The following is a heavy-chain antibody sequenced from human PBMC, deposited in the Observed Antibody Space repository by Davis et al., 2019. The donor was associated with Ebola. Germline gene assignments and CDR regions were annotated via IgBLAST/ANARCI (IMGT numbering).Heavy chain of an antibody. J-gene: IGHJ6*02. V-gene: IGHV4-39*01. CDR3: ARHLLSSGYLYYYYGMDV. CDR2: IYYSGST. Sequence: GSLRLSCTVSGGSISSSSYYWGWIRQPPGKGLEWIGSIYYSGSTYYNPSLKSRVTISVDTSKNQFSLKLSSVTAADTAVYHCARHLLSSGYLYYYYGMDVWGQGTTVTVSS. CDR1: GGSISSSSYY. D-gene: IGHD3-22*01.